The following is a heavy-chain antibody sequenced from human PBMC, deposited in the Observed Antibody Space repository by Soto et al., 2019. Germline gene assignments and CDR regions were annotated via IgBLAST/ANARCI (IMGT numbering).Heavy chain of an antibody. Sequence: PVGSLRLSCAASGFTFSSYWMSWVRQAPGKGLEWVANIKQDGSEKYYVDSVKGRFTISRDNAKNSLYLQMNSLRAEDTAVYYCARELSSGWYYFDYWGQGTLVTVSS. CDR3: ARELSSGWYYFDY. CDR1: GFTFSSYW. CDR2: IKQDGSEK. J-gene: IGHJ4*02. V-gene: IGHV3-7*03. D-gene: IGHD6-19*01.